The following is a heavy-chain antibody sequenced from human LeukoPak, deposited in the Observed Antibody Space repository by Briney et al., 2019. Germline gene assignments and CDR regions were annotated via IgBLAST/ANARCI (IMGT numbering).Heavy chain of an antibody. Sequence: SETLSLTCTVSGGSISSSSYYWGWIRQPPGKGLEWIGSIYYSGSTYYNPSLKSRVTISVDTSKNQFSLRLSSVTAADTAVYYCARLKIGNFDYWGQGTLVTVSS. CDR2: IYYSGST. CDR3: ARLKIGNFDY. V-gene: IGHV4-39*01. D-gene: IGHD1-26*01. CDR1: GGSISSSSYY. J-gene: IGHJ4*02.